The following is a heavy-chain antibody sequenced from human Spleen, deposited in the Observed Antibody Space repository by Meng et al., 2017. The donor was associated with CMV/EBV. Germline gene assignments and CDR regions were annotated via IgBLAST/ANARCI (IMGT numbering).Heavy chain of an antibody. Sequence: GESLKISCAASGFTFSTYTLHWVRQAPGKGLEWVAFIRYDGSSKYYADSVKGRFTISRDNSKNTLYLQMNSLRAEDTAVYYCAKGLTYYYYDSSGYYPPFDYWGQGTLVTVSS. CDR3: AKGLTYYYYDSSGYYPPFDY. V-gene: IGHV3-30*02. J-gene: IGHJ4*02. CDR1: GFTFSTYT. D-gene: IGHD3-22*01. CDR2: IRYDGSSK.